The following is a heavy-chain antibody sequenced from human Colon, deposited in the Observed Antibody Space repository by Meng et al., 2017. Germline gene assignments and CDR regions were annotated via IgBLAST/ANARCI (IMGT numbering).Heavy chain of an antibody. CDR3: ARDNPGDYVWDY. Sequence: QGKLVQSGAEEKKPGAAGKFSCKASGYTFTTYGISWMRQASGQGLDWMGWISTYDDNTNYVEKFRGRVTMTTDTSTNTAYMELRSLRSDDTAVYYCARDNPGDYVWDYWGQGTLVTVSS. J-gene: IGHJ4*02. CDR2: ISTYDDNT. D-gene: IGHD4-17*01. V-gene: IGHV1-18*01. CDR1: GYTFTTYG.